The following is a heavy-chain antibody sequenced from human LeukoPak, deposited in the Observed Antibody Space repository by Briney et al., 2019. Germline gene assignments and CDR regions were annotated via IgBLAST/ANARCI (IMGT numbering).Heavy chain of an antibody. CDR1: GFTFADYA. CDR3: ARGVTSFDY. CDR2: ISWNSGNI. V-gene: IGHV3-9*01. J-gene: IGHJ4*02. Sequence: GGSLRLSCAASGFTFADYAMHWVRQTPGKGLEWVSGISWNSGNIDYADSVKGRFTISRDNAKNSLYLQMNSLRAEDTAVYYCARGVTSFDYWGQGTLVTVSS. D-gene: IGHD4-23*01.